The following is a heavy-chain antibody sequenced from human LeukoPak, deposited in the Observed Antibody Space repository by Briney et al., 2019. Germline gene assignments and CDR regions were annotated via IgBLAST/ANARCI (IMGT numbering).Heavy chain of an antibody. CDR3: ACWSTVVTPLYYFDY. CDR1: GYTFTGYY. D-gene: IGHD4-23*01. J-gene: IGHJ4*02. CDR2: INPNSGGT. Sequence: PEASVKVSCKASGYTFTGYYMHWVRQAPGQGLEWMGWINPNSGGTNYAQKFQGRVTMTRDTSISTAYMELSRLRSDDTAVYYCACWSTVVTPLYYFDYWGQGTLVTVSS. V-gene: IGHV1-2*02.